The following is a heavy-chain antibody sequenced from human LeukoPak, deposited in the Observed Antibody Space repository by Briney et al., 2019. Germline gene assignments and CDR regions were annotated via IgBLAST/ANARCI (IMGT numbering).Heavy chain of an antibody. Sequence: ASVKVSFKASGYTFTDYYMHWVRPAPGQGLEWMGWINPNSGGTNYAQKFQGRVTMTRDTSISTAYMELSSLRSEDTAVYYCVSRPRDSNWFDPWGQGTLVTVSS. CDR2: INPNSGGT. V-gene: IGHV1-2*02. CDR1: GYTFTDYY. CDR3: VSRPRDSNWFDP. D-gene: IGHD5-24*01. J-gene: IGHJ5*02.